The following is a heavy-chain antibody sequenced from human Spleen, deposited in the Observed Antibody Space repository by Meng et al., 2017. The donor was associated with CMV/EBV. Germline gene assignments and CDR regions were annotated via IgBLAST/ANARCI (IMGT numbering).Heavy chain of an antibody. J-gene: IGHJ4*02. CDR1: GGSISSSYW. CDR2: IYHSGST. CDR3: ARDLHEQQGTDI. V-gene: IGHV4-4*02. D-gene: IGHD1/OR15-1a*01. Sequence: AVSGGSISSSYWWIWVRQPPGKGLEWIGQIYHSGSTKYNPSLKSRVTISVDQSKNQFSLKLSSVTAADTAAYYCARDLHEQQGTDIWGQGTLVTVSS.